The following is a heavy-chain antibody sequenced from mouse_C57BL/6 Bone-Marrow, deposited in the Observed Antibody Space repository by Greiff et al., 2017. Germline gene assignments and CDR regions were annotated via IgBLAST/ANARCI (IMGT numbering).Heavy chain of an antibody. CDR2: IYPGDGDT. D-gene: IGHD2-4*01. Sequence: QVQLQQSGPELVKPGASVKISCKASGYAFSSSWMNWVKQRPGKGLEWIGRIYPGDGDTNYTGKFKGKATLTADKSSSTAYMQLSSLTSEDSAIYFCARPYDYDRAWFAYWGTGTLVTVSA. V-gene: IGHV1-82*01. CDR1: GYAFSSSW. J-gene: IGHJ3*01. CDR3: ARPYDYDRAWFAY.